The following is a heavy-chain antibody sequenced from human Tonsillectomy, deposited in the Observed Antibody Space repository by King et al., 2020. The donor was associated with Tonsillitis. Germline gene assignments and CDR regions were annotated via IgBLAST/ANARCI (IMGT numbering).Heavy chain of an antibody. V-gene: IGHV4-39*01. Sequence: LQLQESGPGLVKPSETLSLTCTVSGGSTSSFGYYWGWIRQPPGKGLEWIGSIYSSGSTYYNPSLKSRLTISVDTSKNQFSLRLTSVTAADTAIYYGWLSTSIEVVLDGMDVWGQGTTVTVSS. D-gene: IGHD2-15*01. CDR3: WLSTSIEVVLDGMDV. J-gene: IGHJ6*02. CDR1: GGSTSSFGYY. CDR2: IYSSGST.